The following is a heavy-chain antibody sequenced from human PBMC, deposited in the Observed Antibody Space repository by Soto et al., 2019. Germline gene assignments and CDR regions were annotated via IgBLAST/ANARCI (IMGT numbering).Heavy chain of an antibody. Sequence: GGSLRLSCAASGFTFSSYGMHWVRQAPGKGLEWVAVISYDGSNKYYVDSVKGRFTISRDNSKNTLYLKMNSLRAEDTAVDCCAKDAQWGSDYNYYYGMDVWGQGTTVTVSS. D-gene: IGHD3-16*01. V-gene: IGHV3-30*18. CDR1: GFTFSSYG. J-gene: IGHJ6*02. CDR3: AKDAQWGSDYNYYYGMDV. CDR2: ISYDGSNK.